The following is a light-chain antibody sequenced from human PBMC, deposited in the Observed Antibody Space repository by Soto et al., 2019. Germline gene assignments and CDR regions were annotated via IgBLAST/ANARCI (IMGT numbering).Light chain of an antibody. CDR2: DAS. Sequence: EIVLTQSPATLSLSPGERATLSCWASQSVSTYLAWYQQKPGQAPRLLIYDASSRATGIPARFSGSGSGTEFTLTISSLEPGDFAVYYCQERSNWPVTFGQGTRVEIK. V-gene: IGKV3-11*01. CDR3: QERSNWPVT. CDR1: QSVSTY. J-gene: IGKJ1*01.